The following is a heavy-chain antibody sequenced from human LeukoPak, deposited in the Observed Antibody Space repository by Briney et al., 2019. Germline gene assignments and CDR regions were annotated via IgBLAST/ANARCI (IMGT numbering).Heavy chain of an antibody. D-gene: IGHD5-12*01. Sequence: GGSLRLSCAASGFTFSSNYMSWVRQAPGKGLEWVSVIYSGGSTYYADSVKGRFTISRDNSKNTLYLQMNSLRAEDTAVYYCARDPAFAVATFFDYWGQGTLVTVSS. CDR3: ARDPAFAVATFFDY. J-gene: IGHJ4*02. CDR1: GFTFSSNY. CDR2: IYSGGST. V-gene: IGHV3-66*02.